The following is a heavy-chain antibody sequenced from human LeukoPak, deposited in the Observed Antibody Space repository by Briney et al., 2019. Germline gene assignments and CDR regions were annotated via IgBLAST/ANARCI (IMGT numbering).Heavy chain of an antibody. V-gene: IGHV3-48*01. J-gene: IGHJ4*02. D-gene: IGHD3-10*01. Sequence: GGSLRLSCAASGFTFSSYSMNWVRQAPGKGLEWVSYISSSSTIHYADSVKGRFTISRDNSKNTLYLQMNSLRAEDTAVYYCAKDSYGSGSYYNGWGQGTLVTVSS. CDR1: GFTFSSYS. CDR3: AKDSYGSGSYYNG. CDR2: ISSSSTI.